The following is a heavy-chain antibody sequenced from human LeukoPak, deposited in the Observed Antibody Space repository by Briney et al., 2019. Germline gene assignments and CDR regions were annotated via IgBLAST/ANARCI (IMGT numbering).Heavy chain of an antibody. CDR3: ARVLAAEGAFDI. CDR2: IYYSGST. V-gene: IGHV4-59*01. Sequence: KASETLSLTCTVSGGSISSYYWSWIRQPPGKGLEWIGYIYYSGSTNYNPSLKSRVTISVDTSKNQFSLKLSSVTAADMAVYYCARVLAAEGAFDIWGQGTMVTVSS. CDR1: GGSISSYY. D-gene: IGHD6-13*01. J-gene: IGHJ3*02.